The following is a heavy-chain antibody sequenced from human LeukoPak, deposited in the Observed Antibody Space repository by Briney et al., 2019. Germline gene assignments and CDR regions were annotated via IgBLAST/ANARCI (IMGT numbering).Heavy chain of an antibody. V-gene: IGHV4-59*12. D-gene: IGHD6-19*01. CDR2: IYYSGST. J-gene: IGHJ2*01. Sequence: PSETLSLTCTVSGGSMTNYYWSWIWQPPGKGLEWIGYIYYSGSTNYNPSLKSRVTISVDTSKNQFSLKLSSVTAADTAVYYCAREGWGSSGWYRYFDLWGRGTLVTVSS. CDR3: AREGWGSSGWYRYFDL. CDR1: GGSMTNYY.